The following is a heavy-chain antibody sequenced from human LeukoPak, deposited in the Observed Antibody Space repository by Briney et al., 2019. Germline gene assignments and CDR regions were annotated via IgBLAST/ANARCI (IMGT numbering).Heavy chain of an antibody. CDR2: IYSGATT. CDR1: GFSVSSNC. Sequence: GGSLRLSCAASGFSVSSNCLSWVRQAPGKGLECVSVIYSGATTYYADSVKGRFTISRDNSNNTVYLQMNSLRAEDTAVYYCARLNVIGMDVWGQGTTVTVSS. V-gene: IGHV3-53*01. J-gene: IGHJ6*02. CDR3: ARLNVIGMDV.